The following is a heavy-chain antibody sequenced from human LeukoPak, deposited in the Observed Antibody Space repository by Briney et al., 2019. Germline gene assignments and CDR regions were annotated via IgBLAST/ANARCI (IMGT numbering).Heavy chain of an antibody. J-gene: IGHJ6*03. D-gene: IGHD1-26*01. Sequence: ASVKLSCNASGYTFTSYGISWVRHAPGQGLEWMGWISAYNGHANYAQKLQGRVTMTTDTSTSTAYMELRSLRSDDTAVYYCARDLGIVGATPPLYYMDVWGKGTTVTVSS. V-gene: IGHV1-18*01. CDR1: GYTFTSYG. CDR3: ARDLGIVGATPPLYYMDV. CDR2: ISAYNGHA.